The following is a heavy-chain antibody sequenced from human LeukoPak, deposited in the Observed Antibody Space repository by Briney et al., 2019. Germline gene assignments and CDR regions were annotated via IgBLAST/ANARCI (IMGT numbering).Heavy chain of an antibody. CDR3: ARDPRSSGGYYDFWSGYYENYFDY. D-gene: IGHD3-3*01. V-gene: IGHV3-21*01. CDR1: GFTFSSYS. Sequence: GGSLRLSCAASGFTFSSYSMNWVRQAPGKGLEWVSSISSSSCYINYADSVKGRFTISRDNAKNSLYLQMNSLKAEDTAVYYCARDPRSSGGYYDFWSGYYENYFDYWGQGTLVTVSS. J-gene: IGHJ4*02. CDR2: ISSSSCYI.